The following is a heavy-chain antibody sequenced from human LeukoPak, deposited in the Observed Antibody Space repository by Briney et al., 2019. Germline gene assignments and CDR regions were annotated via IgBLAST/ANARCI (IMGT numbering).Heavy chain of an antibody. J-gene: IGHJ6*04. CDR1: GYSISSGYY. CDR2: IYHSGST. CDR3: AREKAAAGKGYYGMDV. V-gene: IGHV4-38-2*02. Sequence: SETLSLTWAVSGYSISSGYYWGWTRQPQGKGLEWIGSIYHSGSTYYNPSLKSRVTISVDTSENQFSLKLSSVTAADTAVYYCAREKAAAGKGYYGMDVWGKGTTVTVSS. D-gene: IGHD6-13*01.